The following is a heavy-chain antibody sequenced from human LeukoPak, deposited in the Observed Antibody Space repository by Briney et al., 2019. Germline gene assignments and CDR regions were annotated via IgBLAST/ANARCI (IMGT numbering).Heavy chain of an antibody. CDR2: IYHSGST. CDR3: AGGFQSSGYGFDI. D-gene: IGHD6-19*01. J-gene: IGHJ3*02. CDR1: GGSISSGGYS. Sequence: PSQTLSLTCAVSGGSISSGGYSWSWIRQPPGKGLEWIGYIYHSGSTYYNPSLKSRVTISVDRSKNQFSLKLSSVTPEDTAVYYCAGGFQSSGYGFDIWGQGTMVTVSS. V-gene: IGHV4-30-2*01.